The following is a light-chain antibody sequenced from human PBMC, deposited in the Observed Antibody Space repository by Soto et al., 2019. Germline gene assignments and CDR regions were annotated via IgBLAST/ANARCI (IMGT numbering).Light chain of an antibody. J-gene: IGKJ2*01. V-gene: IGKV1-9*01. CDR2: AAS. Sequence: IQLTQSPSSLSASVGDRVTITCRASQGISSYLAWYQQKPGKAPKLLIYAASTLQSGVPSRFSGSGFGADFTLTISSLQPEDLATYYCQQLNSYPYTSGHGTKLEIK. CDR1: QGISSY. CDR3: QQLNSYPYT.